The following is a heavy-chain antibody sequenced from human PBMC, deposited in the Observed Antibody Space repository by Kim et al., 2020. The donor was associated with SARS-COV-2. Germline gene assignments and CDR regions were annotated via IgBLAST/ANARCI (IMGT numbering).Heavy chain of an antibody. CDR3: VRDGTAYTDPFDP. D-gene: IGHD1-1*01. Sequence: ASVKVSCKASGYSFTGYYMHWVRQAPGQGLEWMGWINPLSGGTNYAQKFQGRVTMTRDTSISTAYMELSRLTSDDTAMYYCVRDGTAYTDPFDPWGQGTL. CDR1: GYSFTGYY. J-gene: IGHJ5*02. V-gene: IGHV1-2*02. CDR2: INPLSGGT.